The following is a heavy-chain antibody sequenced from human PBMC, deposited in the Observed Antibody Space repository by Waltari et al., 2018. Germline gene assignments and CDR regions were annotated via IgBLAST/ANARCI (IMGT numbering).Heavy chain of an antibody. J-gene: IGHJ4*02. V-gene: IGHV1-2*02. Sequence: QVQLVQSGAEVKKPGASVKVSCKASGYTFTGYYMHWVRQAPGQGLEWMGWRNPNSGGTNDAQKLQGRVTMTRDTSISTAYMELSRLRSDDTAVYYCARVGYYDSPPEDYWGQGTLVIVSS. CDR1: GYTFTGYY. D-gene: IGHD3-22*01. CDR3: ARVGYYDSPPEDY. CDR2: RNPNSGGT.